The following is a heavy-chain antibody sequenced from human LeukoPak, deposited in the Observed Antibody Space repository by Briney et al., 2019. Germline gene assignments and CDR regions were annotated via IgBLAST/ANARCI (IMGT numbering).Heavy chain of an antibody. CDR1: GFTFSSYA. CDR2: ISYDGSNK. CDR3: ARDDSVYRIAAAGTNY. V-gene: IGHV3-30-3*01. D-gene: IGHD6-13*01. Sequence: GGSLRLSCAASGFTFSSYAMHWVRQAPGKGLEWVAVISYDGSNKYYADSVKGRFTISRDNSKNTLYLQMNSLRAEDTAVYYCARDDSVYRIAAAGTNYWGQGTLVTVSS. J-gene: IGHJ4*02.